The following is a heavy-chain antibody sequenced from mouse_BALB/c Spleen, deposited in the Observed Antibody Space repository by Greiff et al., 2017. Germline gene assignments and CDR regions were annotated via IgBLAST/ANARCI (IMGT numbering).Heavy chain of an antibody. D-gene: IGHD2-14*01. V-gene: IGHV5-12-1*01. Sequence: EVQGVESGGGLVKPGGSLKLSCAASGFAFSSYDMSWVRQTPEKRLEWVAYISSGGGSTYYPDTVKGRFTISRDNAKNTLYLQMSSLKSEDTAMYYCARHKERYDGPWFAYWGQGTLVTVSA. J-gene: IGHJ3*01. CDR3: ARHKERYDGPWFAY. CDR1: GFAFSSYD. CDR2: ISSGGGST.